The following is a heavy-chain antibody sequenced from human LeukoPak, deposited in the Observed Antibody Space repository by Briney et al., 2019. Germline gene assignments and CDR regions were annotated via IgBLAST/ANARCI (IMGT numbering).Heavy chain of an antibody. V-gene: IGHV3-21*01. CDR1: GFIFSTYS. CDR2: ISSSSSYI. D-gene: IGHD1-1*01. CDR3: TRGHLPGLPQPIDY. J-gene: IGHJ4*02. Sequence: GGSLRLSCAASGFIFSTYSMNWVRQAPGKGLEGVSSISSSSSYIYYADSVKGRFTISRDDAKNSLYLQMNSLRAEDTAVYYCTRGHLPGLPQPIDYWGQGTLVTVSS.